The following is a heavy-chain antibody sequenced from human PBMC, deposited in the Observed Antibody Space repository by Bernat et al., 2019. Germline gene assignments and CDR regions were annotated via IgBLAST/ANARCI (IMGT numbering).Heavy chain of an antibody. D-gene: IGHD6-19*01. CDR2: IYYSGST. CDR3: ASGGGWYEEAVDY. CDR1: GGSISSSSYY. V-gene: IGHV4-39*01. Sequence: QLQLQESGPGLVKPSETLSLTCTVSGGSISSSSYYWGWIRQPPGKGLEWIGSIYYSGSTYYNPSLKSRVTISVDTSKNRFSLKLSSVTAADTAVYYCASGGGWYEEAVDYWGQGTLVTVSS. J-gene: IGHJ4*02.